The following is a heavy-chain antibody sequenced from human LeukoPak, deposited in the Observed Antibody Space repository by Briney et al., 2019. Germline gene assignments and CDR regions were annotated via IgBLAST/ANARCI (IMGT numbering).Heavy chain of an antibody. CDR2: ISSSGSTI. V-gene: IGHV3-11*04. D-gene: IGHD5-12*01. CDR3: ARAFGGYDSQYFYYYMDV. J-gene: IGHJ6*03. CDR1: GFTFSDYY. Sequence: KTGGSLRLSCAASGFTFSDYYMSWIRQAPGKGLEWVSYISSSGSTIYYADSVKGRFTISRDNAKNSLYLQMNSLRAEDTAVYYCARAFGGYDSQYFYYYMDVWGKGTTVTVSS.